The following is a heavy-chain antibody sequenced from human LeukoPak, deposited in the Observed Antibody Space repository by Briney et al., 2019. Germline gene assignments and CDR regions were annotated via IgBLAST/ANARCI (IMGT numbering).Heavy chain of an antibody. D-gene: IGHD2-2*03. J-gene: IGHJ4*02. Sequence: SETLSLTCTVSGGSISSSGYYWVWIRQPPGKGLEWIGSIYYTGSTYYNPSLKSRVTISVDTSKNQFSLKLSSVTAADTAVYYCAGGYCSSTSCLIDYWGQGTLVTVSS. V-gene: IGHV4-39*01. CDR2: IYYTGST. CDR3: AGGYCSSTSCLIDY. CDR1: GGSISSSGYY.